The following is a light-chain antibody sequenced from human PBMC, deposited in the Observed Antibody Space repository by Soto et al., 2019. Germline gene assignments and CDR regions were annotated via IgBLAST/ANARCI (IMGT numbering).Light chain of an antibody. Sequence: EIVMTQSPATLSVSPGERATLSCRASQSVSSYLAWYQQKPGQAPRLLIYGASSGATGIPDRFSGSGSGTDFTLTISRLEPEDFAVYYCQQYGSSLFGQGTRLEIK. CDR2: GAS. V-gene: IGKV3-20*01. J-gene: IGKJ5*01. CDR1: QSVSSY. CDR3: QQYGSSL.